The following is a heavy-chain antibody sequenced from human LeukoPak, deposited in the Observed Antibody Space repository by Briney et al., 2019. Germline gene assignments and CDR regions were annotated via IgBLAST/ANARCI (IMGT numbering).Heavy chain of an antibody. V-gene: IGHV1-46*01. D-gene: IGHD2-8*01. Sequence: GASVKVSCKASGYTFTSYYMHWVRQAPGQGLEWMGIINPSGGSTSYAQKFQGRVPMTRDMSTSTVYMELSSLRSEDTAVYYCARGRDIVLMVYATNWFDPWGQGTLVTVSS. CDR3: ARGRDIVLMVYATNWFDP. CDR2: INPSGGST. CDR1: GYTFTSYY. J-gene: IGHJ5*02.